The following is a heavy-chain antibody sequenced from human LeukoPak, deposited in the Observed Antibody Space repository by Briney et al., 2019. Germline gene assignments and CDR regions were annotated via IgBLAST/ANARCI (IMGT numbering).Heavy chain of an antibody. Sequence: GGSLRLSCAASGFTFSTYAMDWVRQAPGKGLEWVAVISYDGSNKYYSDSVKGRFTISRDNSKNTLYLQMNSLTAEDTAVYYCARDFRPVVGAAGSFDCWGQGTLVTVSS. D-gene: IGHD6-13*01. J-gene: IGHJ4*02. CDR1: GFTFSTYA. V-gene: IGHV3-30*04. CDR2: ISYDGSNK. CDR3: ARDFRPVVGAAGSFDC.